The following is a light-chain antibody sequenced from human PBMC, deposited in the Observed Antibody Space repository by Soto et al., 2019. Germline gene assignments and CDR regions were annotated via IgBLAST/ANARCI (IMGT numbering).Light chain of an antibody. CDR1: SSDVGGYNY. J-gene: IGLJ1*01. Sequence: QSALTQPASVSGSPGQSITISCTGTSSDVGGYNYVSWYQHHPGKAPKLLIYEVSSRPSGVSNRFSGSKSGNTASLTISGLQAEDEADYCCSSYTSSSTLYVFGTGTKVTVL. CDR3: SSYTSSSTLYV. CDR2: EVS. V-gene: IGLV2-14*01.